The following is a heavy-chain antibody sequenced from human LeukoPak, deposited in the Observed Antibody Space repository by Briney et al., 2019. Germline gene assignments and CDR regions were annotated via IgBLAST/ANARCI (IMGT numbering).Heavy chain of an antibody. J-gene: IGHJ4*02. CDR1: GYTSTGYY. CDR3: ARGQQWLEAFDY. CDR2: INPNSGVT. D-gene: IGHD6-19*01. Sequence: GASVKVSCKASGYTSTGYYIHWVRQAPGQGLEWMGWINPNSGVTHYPQKFQGRVTMTRDTSIRTAYMEVSSLRSDDTAVYYCARGQQWLEAFDYWGLGTLVTVSS. V-gene: IGHV1-2*02.